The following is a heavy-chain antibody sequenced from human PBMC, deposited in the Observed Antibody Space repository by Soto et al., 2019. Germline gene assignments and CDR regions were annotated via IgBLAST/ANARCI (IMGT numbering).Heavy chain of an antibody. V-gene: IGHV4-34*01. J-gene: IGHJ4*02. CDR1: GGSFSCYY. CDR3: ARGNGPDGDEIDY. CDR2: IYHSGST. D-gene: IGHD4-17*01. Sequence: SETLYLTCAVYGGSFSCYYWIWIRQPPGKGLEWIGYIYHSGSTYYNPSLKSRVTISVDRSKNQFSLKLSSVTAADTAVYYCARGNGPDGDEIDYWGQGTPVTVSS.